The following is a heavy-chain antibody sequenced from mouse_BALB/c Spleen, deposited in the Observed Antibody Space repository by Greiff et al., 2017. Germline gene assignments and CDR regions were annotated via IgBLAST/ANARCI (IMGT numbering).Heavy chain of an antibody. CDR1: GFSLTSYG. CDR2: IWSGGST. V-gene: IGHV2-2*02. J-gene: IGHJ4*01. D-gene: IGHD2-10*01. Sequence: VQLVESGPGLVQPSQSLSITCTVSGFSLTSYGVHWVRQSPGKGLEWLGVIWSGGSTDYNAAFISRLSISKDNSKSQVFFKMNSLQANDTAIYYCAREGGLLSSYAMDYWGQGTSVTVSS. CDR3: AREGGLLSSYAMDY.